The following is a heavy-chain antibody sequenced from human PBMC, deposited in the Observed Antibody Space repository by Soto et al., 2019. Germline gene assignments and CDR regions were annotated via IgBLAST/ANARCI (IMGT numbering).Heavy chain of an antibody. CDR2: ISSSSSTI. CDR1: GFTFSSYS. CDR3: ARDGTTWTRERYYYYYYGMDV. Sequence: EVQLVESGGGLVQPGGSLRLSCAASGFTFSSYSMNWVRQAPGKGLEWVSYISSSSSTIYYADSVKGRFTISRDNAKNSLYLQMNSLRDEDTAVYYCARDGTTWTRERYYYYYYGMDVWGQGTTVTVSS. D-gene: IGHD1-7*01. V-gene: IGHV3-48*02. J-gene: IGHJ6*02.